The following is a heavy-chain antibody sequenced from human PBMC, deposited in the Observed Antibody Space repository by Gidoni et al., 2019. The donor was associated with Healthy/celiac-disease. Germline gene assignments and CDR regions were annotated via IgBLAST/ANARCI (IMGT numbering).Heavy chain of an antibody. Sequence: QVQLVQSGAEVKKPGAAVKVSCKASGYTFTSYAMHWVRQAPGQRLEWMGWINAGNGNTKYSQKFQGRVTITRYTSASTAYMELSSLRSEDTAVYYCARGYSGYDSGDYWGQGTLVTVSS. CDR3: ARGYSGYDSGDY. CDR1: GYTFTSYA. V-gene: IGHV1-3*01. CDR2: INAGNGNT. D-gene: IGHD5-12*01. J-gene: IGHJ4*02.